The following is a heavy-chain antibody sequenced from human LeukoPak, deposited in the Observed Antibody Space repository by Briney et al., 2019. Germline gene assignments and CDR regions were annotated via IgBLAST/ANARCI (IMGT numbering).Heavy chain of an antibody. CDR2: IYYSGCT. CDR1: GASVSGSAYY. J-gene: IGHJ4*02. D-gene: IGHD1-26*01. CDR3: AKSGGYGLIDY. V-gene: IGHV4-39*01. Sequence: SETLSLTCTVSGASVSGSAYYWGWIRQPPGKGLEWIGNIYYSGCTYYNESLESRVTISIDTSKNQFSLKLNSVTAADTAMYYCAKSGGYGLIDYWGQGTLVTVSS.